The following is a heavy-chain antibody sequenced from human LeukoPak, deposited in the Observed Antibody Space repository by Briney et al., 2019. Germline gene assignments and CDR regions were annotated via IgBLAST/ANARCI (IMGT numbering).Heavy chain of an antibody. Sequence: GGSLRLSCAASGFTFSSYGMHWVRQAPGKGLEWVAVIWYDGSNKYYADSVKGRFTISRDNSKNTLYLQVNSLRAEDTAVYYCARVTEQKYYMDVWGKGTTVTVSS. J-gene: IGHJ6*03. CDR3: ARVTEQKYYMDV. CDR1: GFTFSSYG. CDR2: IWYDGSNK. D-gene: IGHD1/OR15-1a*01. V-gene: IGHV3-33*01.